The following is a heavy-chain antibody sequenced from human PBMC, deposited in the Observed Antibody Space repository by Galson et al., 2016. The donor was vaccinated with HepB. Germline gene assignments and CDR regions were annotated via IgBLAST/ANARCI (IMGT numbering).Heavy chain of an antibody. CDR3: ARDFQFGSVSNCY. CDR2: ISPDGSST. J-gene: IGHJ4*02. V-gene: IGHV3-74*01. Sequence: SLRLSCAASGFTFGNYWMHWVRQAPGKGPVWVSRISPDGSSTSYADSVKGRFTISRDNAKNTLYLQMSSLRAEETAVYYCARDFQFGSVSNCYWGQGTLVTVSS. D-gene: IGHD3-10*01. CDR1: GFTFGNYW.